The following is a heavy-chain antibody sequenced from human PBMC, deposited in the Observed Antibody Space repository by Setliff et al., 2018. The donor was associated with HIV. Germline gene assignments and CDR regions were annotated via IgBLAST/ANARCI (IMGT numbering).Heavy chain of an antibody. D-gene: IGHD2-8*01. CDR3: AGEIAPAARLPNVGGPPPPGYYHYMDV. CDR2: IYYSGRT. CDR1: RGSISSTSHY. V-gene: IGHV4-39*07. Sequence: SETLSLTCTVSRGSISSTSHYWGWVRQSPGRRLEWIGSIYYSGRTYYNPSLKSRVTMSVDTSTNQFSLDLTSVTAADTAVYFCAGEIAPAARLPNVGGPPPPGYYHYMDVWGKGTTVTVSS. J-gene: IGHJ6*03.